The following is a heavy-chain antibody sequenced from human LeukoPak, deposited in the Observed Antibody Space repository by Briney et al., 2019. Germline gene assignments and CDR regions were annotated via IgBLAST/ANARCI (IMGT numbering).Heavy chain of an antibody. Sequence: GASVKVSCKASGYTFTSYYIQWLRQAPGQGLEWMGWINPNSGGTRYPQKFQGRVTMTRDTSISTAYMELSRLRSDDTAMYYCARSHCSTSSCDTTYFQYWGQGTLTTVSS. CDR2: INPNSGGT. CDR3: ARSHCSTSSCDTTYFQY. J-gene: IGHJ4*02. D-gene: IGHD2-2*01. V-gene: IGHV1-2*02. CDR1: GYTFTSYY.